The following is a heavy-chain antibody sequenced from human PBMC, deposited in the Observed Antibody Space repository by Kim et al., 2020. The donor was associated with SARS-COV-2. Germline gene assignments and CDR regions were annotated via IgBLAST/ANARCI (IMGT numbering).Heavy chain of an antibody. D-gene: IGHD6-19*01. J-gene: IGHJ4*02. CDR1: GYIFTSYG. V-gene: IGHV1-18*01. CDR3: ARGVKRQTGYSSGWPFDY. CDR2: ISAYNENT. Sequence: ASVKVSCKASGYIFTSYGISWVRQAPGQGLEWMGWISAYNENTSYTQKFQGRVTMTTDTSTTTAYMELRSLRSDDTAVYYCARGVKRQTGYSSGWPFDYWGQGTLVTVSS.